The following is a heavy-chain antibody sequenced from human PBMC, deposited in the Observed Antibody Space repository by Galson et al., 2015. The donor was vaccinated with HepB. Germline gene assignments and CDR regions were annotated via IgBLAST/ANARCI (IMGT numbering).Heavy chain of an antibody. D-gene: IGHD4-17*01. CDR2: ISSSSSYI. V-gene: IGHV3-21*01. CDR1: GFTFSSYS. CDR3: ARNYGDYYYYGMDV. Sequence: SLRLSCAASGFTFSSYSMNWVRQAPGKGLEWVSSISSSSSYIYYADSVKGRFTISRDNAKNSLYLQMNSLRAEDTAVYYCARNYGDYYYYGMDVWGQGTTVTVSS. J-gene: IGHJ6*02.